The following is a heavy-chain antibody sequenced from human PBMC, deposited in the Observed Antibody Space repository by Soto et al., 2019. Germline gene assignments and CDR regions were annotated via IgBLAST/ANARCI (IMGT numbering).Heavy chain of an antibody. V-gene: IGHV3-30-3*01. J-gene: IGHJ6*02. CDR1: GFTFSSYA. Sequence: PVGSLRLSCAASGFTFSSYAMHWVRQAPGKGLEWVAVISYDGSNKYYADSVKGRFTISRDNSKNTLYLQMNSLRAEDTAVYYCARAILGYCSSTSCLDYYGMDVWGQGTTVTVSS. CDR2: ISYDGSNK. D-gene: IGHD2-2*01. CDR3: ARAILGYCSSTSCLDYYGMDV.